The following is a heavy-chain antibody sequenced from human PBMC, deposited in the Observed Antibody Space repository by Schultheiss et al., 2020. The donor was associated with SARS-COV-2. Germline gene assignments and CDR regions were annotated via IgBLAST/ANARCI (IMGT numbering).Heavy chain of an antibody. D-gene: IGHD4-17*01. CDR3: ARGDYGDYSS. Sequence: SETLSLTCTVSGGSISSSSYYWGWIRQPPGKGLEWIGSIYYSGSTYYNPSLKSRVTISVDTSKNQFSLKLSSVTAADTAVYYCARGDYGDYSSWGQGTLVTVSS. J-gene: IGHJ5*02. CDR1: GGSISSSSYY. CDR2: IYYSGST. V-gene: IGHV4-39*01.